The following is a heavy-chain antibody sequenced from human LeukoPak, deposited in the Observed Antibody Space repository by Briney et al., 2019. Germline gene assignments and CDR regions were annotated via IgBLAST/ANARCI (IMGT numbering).Heavy chain of an antibody. Sequence: SETLSLTCAVYGGSFSGYYWNWIRQPPGKGLEWIGEINHSGSTHYSPSLKSRLSISVDPSKNQFSLKLSSVTAADTAVYYCARGGGYCTNNVCPPWFDPWGQGALVTVSS. CDR3: ARGGGYCTNNVCPPWFDP. J-gene: IGHJ5*02. CDR2: INHSGST. CDR1: GGSFSGYY. D-gene: IGHD2-8*01. V-gene: IGHV4-34*01.